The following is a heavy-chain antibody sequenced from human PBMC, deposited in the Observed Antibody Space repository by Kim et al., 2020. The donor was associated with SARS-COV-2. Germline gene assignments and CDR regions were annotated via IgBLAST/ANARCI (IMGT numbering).Heavy chain of an antibody. CDR2: ISGSGGST. Sequence: GGSLRLSCAASGFTFSSYAMSWVRQAPGKGLEWVSAISGSGGSTYYADSVKGRFTISRDNSKNTLYLQMNSLRAEDTAVYYCAKGKYGDYVGNWFDPWGQGTLVTVSS. CDR1: GFTFSSYA. J-gene: IGHJ5*02. CDR3: AKGKYGDYVGNWFDP. V-gene: IGHV3-23*01. D-gene: IGHD4-17*01.